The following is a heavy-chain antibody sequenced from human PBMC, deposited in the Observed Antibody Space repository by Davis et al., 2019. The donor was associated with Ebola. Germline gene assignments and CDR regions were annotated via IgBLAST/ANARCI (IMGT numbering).Heavy chain of an antibody. J-gene: IGHJ4*02. CDR1: GFTVSSNY. CDR2: IYSGGST. CDR3: ARDSEAGSD. D-gene: IGHD1-26*01. V-gene: IGHV3-53*04. Sequence: GGSLRLSCAASGFTVSSNYMSWVRQAPGKWLEWVSVIYSGGSTYYADSVKARFTISRHNSKNTRYLQMNSLRAEDTAVYYCARDSEAGSDWGQGTLVTVSS.